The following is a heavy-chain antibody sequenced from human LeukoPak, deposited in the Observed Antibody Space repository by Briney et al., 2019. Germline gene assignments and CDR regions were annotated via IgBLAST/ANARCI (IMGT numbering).Heavy chain of an antibody. D-gene: IGHD3-3*01. CDR3: ARAYDF. CDR2: ISYDGSNK. CDR1: GFTFSSYA. J-gene: IGHJ4*02. V-gene: IGHV3-30-3*01. Sequence: GGSLRLSCAASGFTFSSYAMHWVRQAPGKGLEWVAVISYDGSNKYYADSVKGRFTISRDNPKNTLYLQMNSLRAEDTAVYYCARAYDFWGQGTLVTVSS.